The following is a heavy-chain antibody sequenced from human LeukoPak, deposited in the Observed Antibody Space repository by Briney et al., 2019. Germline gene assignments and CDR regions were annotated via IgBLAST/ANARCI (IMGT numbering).Heavy chain of an antibody. CDR2: ISVRAATI. V-gene: IGHV3-48*03. J-gene: IGHJ4*02. Sequence: GGSLRLSCAASGFDLGHYEVNWVRQAPGKGLEWIAHISVRAATIYYGDSVEGRFTISRDDAKNSLFLQMNSLRVEDTAVYYCAKSAAYGSEIDYWGQGTLVTVSS. D-gene: IGHD4-17*01. CDR1: GFDLGHYE. CDR3: AKSAAYGSEIDY.